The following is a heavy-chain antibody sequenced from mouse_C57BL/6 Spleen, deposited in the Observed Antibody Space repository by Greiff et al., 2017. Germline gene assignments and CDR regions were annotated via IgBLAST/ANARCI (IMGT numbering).Heavy chain of an antibody. V-gene: IGHV1-69*01. CDR1: GYTFTSYW. D-gene: IGHD3-2*02. CDR2: IDPSDSYT. CDR3: ARELRLQWGFAY. Sequence: QVQLQQSGAELVMPGASVKLSCKASGYTFTSYWMHWVKQRPGQGLEWIGEIDPSDSYTNYNQKFKGKSTLTVDKSSSTAYMQLSSLTSEDSAVYYCARELRLQWGFAYWGQGTLVTVSA. J-gene: IGHJ3*01.